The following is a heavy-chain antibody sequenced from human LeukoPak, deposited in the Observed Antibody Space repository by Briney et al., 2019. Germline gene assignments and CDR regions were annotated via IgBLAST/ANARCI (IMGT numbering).Heavy chain of an antibody. J-gene: IGHJ4*02. Sequence: SETLSLTCTVSGVSISSFYWSWIRQPAGKGLEWIGRIYTSGSTDYNPSLKSRVTMSVDTSKNQFSLKLSSVTAADTAVYYRGRDFSSGSYYGYFDYWGQGTLVTVSS. CDR2: IYTSGST. CDR1: GVSISSFY. V-gene: IGHV4-4*07. D-gene: IGHD3-10*01. CDR3: GRDFSSGSYYGYFDY.